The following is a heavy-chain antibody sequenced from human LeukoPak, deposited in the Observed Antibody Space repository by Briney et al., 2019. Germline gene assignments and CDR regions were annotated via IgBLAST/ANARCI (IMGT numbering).Heavy chain of an antibody. CDR3: AKDTPREGYYDSTPKDYYGMDV. V-gene: IGHV3-23*01. CDR1: GFTFSSYA. D-gene: IGHD3-22*01. CDR2: ISGSGGST. J-gene: IGHJ6*02. Sequence: GGSLRLSCAASGFTFSSYAMSWVRQAPGKGLEWVSAISGSGGSTYYADSVKGRFTISRDNSKNTLYLQMNSLRAEDTAVYYCAKDTPREGYYDSTPKDYYGMDVWGQGTTVTVSS.